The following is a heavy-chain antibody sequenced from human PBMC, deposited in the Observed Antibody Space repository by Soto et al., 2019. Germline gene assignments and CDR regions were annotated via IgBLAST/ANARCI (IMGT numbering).Heavy chain of an antibody. CDR3: TRVHYDFWSGYYTGFLGYFDY. D-gene: IGHD3-3*01. J-gene: IGHJ4*02. CDR1: GFTFGDYA. Sequence: GGSLRLSCTASGFTFGDYAMSWFRQAPGKGLEWVGFIRSKAYGGTTEYAASVKGRFTISRDDSKSIAYLQMNSLKTEDTAVYYCTRVHYDFWSGYYTGFLGYFDYWGQGTLVTVSS. V-gene: IGHV3-49*03. CDR2: IRSKAYGGTT.